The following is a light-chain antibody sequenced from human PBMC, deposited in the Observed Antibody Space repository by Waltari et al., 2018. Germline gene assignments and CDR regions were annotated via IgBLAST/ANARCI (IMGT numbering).Light chain of an antibody. CDR3: QHYLRLPVT. Sequence: EIVLTQSPGTLSLSPGERATLPCRASQSISRTLFWYQKKPGQAPRLLIYAAATRATGIPDRFSGSGSGTVFSLTISRLEPEDFAVYYCQHYLRLPVTFGQGTKVEIK. V-gene: IGKV3-20*01. J-gene: IGKJ1*01. CDR2: AAA. CDR1: QSISRTL.